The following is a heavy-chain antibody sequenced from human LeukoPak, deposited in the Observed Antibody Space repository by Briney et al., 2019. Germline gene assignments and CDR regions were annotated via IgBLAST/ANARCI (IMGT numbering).Heavy chain of an antibody. CDR1: GFNFNNAW. D-gene: IGHD2-8*01. Sequence: GGSLRLSCAASGFNFNNAWMNWVRRAPGKGLEWVGRIRSNAYGGATESAAPVTGRFTISRDDSENTLYLQMNSLKTEDTAVYYCTTDWVVLMVYGFDPWGQGTLVTVSS. CDR2: IRSNAYGGAT. J-gene: IGHJ5*02. CDR3: TTDWVVLMVYGFDP. V-gene: IGHV3-15*07.